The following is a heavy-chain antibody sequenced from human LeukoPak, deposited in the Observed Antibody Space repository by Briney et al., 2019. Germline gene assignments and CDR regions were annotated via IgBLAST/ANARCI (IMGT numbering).Heavy chain of an antibody. CDR1: GYTFTSYD. J-gene: IGHJ6*03. Sequence: ASVKVSCKASGYTFTSYDINWVRQATGQGLEWMGWVNPNSGNTGYAQKFQGRVTITRNTSISTAYMELSSLRSEDTAVYYCARGPSHDSSGYYYYYYMDVWGKGTTVTVSS. CDR3: ARGPSHDSSGYYYYYYMDV. CDR2: VNPNSGNT. V-gene: IGHV1-8*03. D-gene: IGHD3-22*01.